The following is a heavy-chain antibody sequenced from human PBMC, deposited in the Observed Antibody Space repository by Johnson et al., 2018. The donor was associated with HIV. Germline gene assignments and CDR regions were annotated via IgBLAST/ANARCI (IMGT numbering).Heavy chain of an antibody. CDR3: ARDGWGSRGWDDAFDI. J-gene: IGHJ3*02. CDR1: RFSFSTYE. CDR2: ISSSGTTI. Sequence: VHLVESGGGVVRPGRSLRLSCVASRFSFSTYEMNWVRQVPGNGLEWLSYISSSGTTIYYADSVKGRLTISRDNSKNTLYLQMNSLRAEDTAVYYCARDGWGSRGWDDAFDIWGQGTMVTVSS. D-gene: IGHD6-19*01. V-gene: IGHV3-48*03.